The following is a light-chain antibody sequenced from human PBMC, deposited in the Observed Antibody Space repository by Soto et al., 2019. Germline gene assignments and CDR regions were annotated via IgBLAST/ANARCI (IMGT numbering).Light chain of an antibody. CDR1: QNIYSN. CDR3: LQYHNLWA. J-gene: IGKJ1*01. CDR2: RAS. Sequence: ILMTQSPASLSVSPGERATLSCRAGQNIYSNIAWYQQRPGQAPRLLIYRASTRATGVPARFSGSGSGTEFTLTISSLQSEDFTVYSCLQYHNLWAFGQGTKVEIK. V-gene: IGKV3-15*01.